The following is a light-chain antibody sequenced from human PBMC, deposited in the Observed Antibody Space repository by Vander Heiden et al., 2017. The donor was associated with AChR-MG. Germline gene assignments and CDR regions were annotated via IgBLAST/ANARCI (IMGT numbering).Light chain of an antibody. V-gene: IGLV1-40*01. CDR2: GDH. Sequence: QSVLTPPPSVSGAPGPRVTISCSESGSNVGANYNIHWYQQLPGAAPKLLIFGDHNRPSGVPDRFSGSRSGSSASLVITGLQAEDEAGYYCQAFDISLNAYVFGTGTKVTV. CDR1: GSNVGANYN. J-gene: IGLJ1*01. CDR3: QAFDISLNAYV.